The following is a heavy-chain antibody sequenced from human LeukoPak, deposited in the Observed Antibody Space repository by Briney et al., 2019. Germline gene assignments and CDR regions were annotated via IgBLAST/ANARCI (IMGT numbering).Heavy chain of an antibody. CDR2: IYHSGSA. J-gene: IGHJ6*02. CDR1: GGSISSSNW. D-gene: IGHD2/OR15-2a*01. V-gene: IGHV4-4*02. Sequence: SETLSLTCAVSGGSISSSNWWSWVRQAPGKGLEWFGEIYHSGSASYNPSLKSRVSISVDKSKSQFSLKLSSVTAADTAVYYCARERATGNIIVTNYYYGMDVWGQGTTVTVSS. CDR3: ARERATGNIIVTNYYYGMDV.